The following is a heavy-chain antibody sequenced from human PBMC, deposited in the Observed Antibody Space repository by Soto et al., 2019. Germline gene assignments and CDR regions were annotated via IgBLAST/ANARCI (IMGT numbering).Heavy chain of an antibody. CDR1: GFTFSSYG. CDR2: IWDDGGNK. J-gene: IGHJ4*02. CDR3: ARDGDVNTGFGKDY. V-gene: IGHV3-33*01. D-gene: IGHD3-16*01. Sequence: QVQLVESGGGVVQPGRSLRLSCAASGFTFSSYGMHWVRQAPGKGLEWVAFIWDDGGNKFYAESVKGRFTISRDNSKNTLYLQMTSLSAEDTAMYYCARDGDVNTGFGKDYWGQGTLVTVSS.